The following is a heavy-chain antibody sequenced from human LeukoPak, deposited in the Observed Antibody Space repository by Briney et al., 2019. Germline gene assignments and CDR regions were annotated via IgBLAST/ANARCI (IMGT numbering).Heavy chain of an antibody. Sequence: SVKVSCKASGGTFSSYAISWVRQAPGQGLEWMGGPIPIFGTADYPQKFQGRVTITADESTSTAYMELSSLRSEDTAVYYCAGGALPIAVAGTNWFDPWGQGTLVTVSS. D-gene: IGHD6-19*01. CDR2: PIPIFGTA. J-gene: IGHJ5*02. CDR1: GGTFSSYA. CDR3: AGGALPIAVAGTNWFDP. V-gene: IGHV1-69*13.